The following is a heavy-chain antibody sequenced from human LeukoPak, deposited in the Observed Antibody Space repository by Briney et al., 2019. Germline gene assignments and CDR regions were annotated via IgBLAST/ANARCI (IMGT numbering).Heavy chain of an antibody. J-gene: IGHJ3*02. CDR3: ARSGSWFAFDI. CDR2: INHSGST. V-gene: IGHV4-34*01. D-gene: IGHD6-13*01. Sequence: SEPLSLTCAVYGGSFSGYYWSWIPEPPGKALEWIGEINHSGSTNYNPSLKSRVTISVDTSKNQFSLKLSSVTAADTAVYYCARSGSWFAFDIWGQGTMVTVSS. CDR1: GGSFSGYY.